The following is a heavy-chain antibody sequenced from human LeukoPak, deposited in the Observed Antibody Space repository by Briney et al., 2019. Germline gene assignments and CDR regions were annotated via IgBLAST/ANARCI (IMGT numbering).Heavy chain of an antibody. V-gene: IGHV1-2*06. Sequence: ASVKVSCKASGYTFTGYYMHWVRQAPGQGLEWMGRINPNSGGTNYAQKFQGRVTMTRDTSISTAYMELSRLRSDDTAVYYCAKDLSRGSSGWYGYWGQGTLVTVSS. J-gene: IGHJ4*02. CDR3: AKDLSRGSSGWYGY. CDR2: INPNSGGT. D-gene: IGHD6-19*01. CDR1: GYTFTGYY.